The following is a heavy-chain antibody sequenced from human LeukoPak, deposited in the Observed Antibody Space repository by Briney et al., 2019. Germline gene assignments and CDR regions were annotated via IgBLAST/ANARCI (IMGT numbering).Heavy chain of an antibody. D-gene: IGHD6-13*01. J-gene: IGHJ6*03. V-gene: IGHV3-7*01. CDR2: IKQDGSEK. CDR1: GFTFSSYW. CDR3: ARDLFSSSWYPGIGWDYYYYYMDV. Sequence: GGSLRLSCAASGFTFSSYWMIWVRQAPGKGLEWVANIKQDGSEKYYVDSVKGRFTISRDNAKNSLYLQMNSLRAEDTAVYYCARDLFSSSWYPGIGWDYYYYYMDVWGKGTTVTVSS.